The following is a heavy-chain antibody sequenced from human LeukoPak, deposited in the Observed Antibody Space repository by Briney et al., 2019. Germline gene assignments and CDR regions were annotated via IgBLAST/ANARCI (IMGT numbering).Heavy chain of an antibody. CDR1: GYTFTGYY. J-gene: IGHJ6*02. CDR3: ARVSDSSSWYWPVDV. CDR2: INPNSGGT. D-gene: IGHD6-13*01. Sequence: ASVKVSCKASGYTFTGYYMHWVRQAPGQELEWMGWINPNSGGTNYAQKFQGRVTMTRDTSISTAYMELSRLRSDDTAVYYCARVSDSSSWYWPVDVWGQGTAVTVSS. V-gene: IGHV1-2*02.